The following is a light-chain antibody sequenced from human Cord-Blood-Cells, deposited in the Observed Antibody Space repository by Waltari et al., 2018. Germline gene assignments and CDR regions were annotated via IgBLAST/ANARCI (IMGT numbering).Light chain of an antibody. CDR2: DVS. V-gene: IGLV2-11*01. CDR3: CSYAGSYTYV. J-gene: IGLJ1*01. CDR1: SSDVGGYNY. Sequence: QSALTQPCSVSGSPGQSVTISCTGTSSDVGGYNYVSWYQQHPGNAPNLMIYDVSKRPSGVPDRFSGSKSGNTASLTISGLQAEDEADYYCCSYAGSYTYVFGTGTKVTVL.